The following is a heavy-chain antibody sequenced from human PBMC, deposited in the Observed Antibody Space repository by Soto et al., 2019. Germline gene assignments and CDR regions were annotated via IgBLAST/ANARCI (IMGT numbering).Heavy chain of an antibody. CDR3: AGSRTGALDY. V-gene: IGHV1-2*02. Sequence: QVQVVQSGAGVKKPGASVNLSCKASGCTFIVHYIHWVRQAPGQWLEWVGWINPNVGGGTVYAQKFQGRVTMTADTSTHSASMDLTSLRGDDTAVYYCAGSRTGALDYGRPGALITVSS. J-gene: IGHJ4*02. CDR1: GCTFIVHY. CDR2: INPNVGGGT. D-gene: IGHD7-27*01.